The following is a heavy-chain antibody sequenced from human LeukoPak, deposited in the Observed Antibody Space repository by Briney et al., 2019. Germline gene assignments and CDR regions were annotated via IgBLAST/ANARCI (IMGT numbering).Heavy chain of an antibody. CDR2: ITASSSIA. CDR1: GFAFSSFS. V-gene: IGHV3-23*01. D-gene: IGHD3-10*01. J-gene: IGHJ4*02. Sequence: PGGSLRLSCVASGFAFSSFSMCWVRQTPGKGLEWVSVITASSSIAVYADSVKGRFTISRDNSKNTVYLQMNSLTAEDTAIYYCAKVVRDYIDYWGQGTLVTVSS. CDR3: AKVVRDYIDY.